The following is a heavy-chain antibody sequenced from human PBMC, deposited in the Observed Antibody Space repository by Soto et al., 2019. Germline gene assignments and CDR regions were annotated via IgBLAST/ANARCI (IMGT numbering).Heavy chain of an antibody. J-gene: IGHJ6*03. CDR2: IYYSGST. CDR3: ARGRGSGNVYYYYYMDV. Sequence: QVQLQESGPGLVKPSQTLSLTCTVSGGSISSGGYYWSWIRQHPGKGLEWIGYIYYSGSTYYNPSLKSRVTISVDPSKNQFSLKLSSVTAADTAVYYCARGRGSGNVYYYYYMDVWGKGTTVTVSS. CDR1: GGSISSGGYY. D-gene: IGHD3-10*01. V-gene: IGHV4-31*03.